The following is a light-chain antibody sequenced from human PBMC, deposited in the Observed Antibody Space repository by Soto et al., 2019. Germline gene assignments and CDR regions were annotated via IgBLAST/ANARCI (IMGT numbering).Light chain of an antibody. J-gene: IGKJ5*01. CDR2: DAS. V-gene: IGKV1-17*01. Sequence: DIQMTQSPSSLPASVGDRFTITCRASQSISTYVNWYQQKAGNAPELLIYDASSLYSGVPSRFSGSGSGTEFTLTISSLQPEDFATYYGLQHNTYPFTFGQGTRLEIK. CDR3: LQHNTYPFT. CDR1: QSISTY.